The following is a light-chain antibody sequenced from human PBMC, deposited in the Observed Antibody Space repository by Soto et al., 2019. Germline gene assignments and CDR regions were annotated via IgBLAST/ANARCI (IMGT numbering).Light chain of an antibody. V-gene: IGKV2-30*01. J-gene: IGKJ3*01. CDR2: KAS. CDR1: QSLVYSDGNTH. Sequence: VMTQSTLFLAVTPGRQASISCRSVQSLVYSDGNTHLMWFQQRPGQSKRRIIDKASNRDSGVTDRFSGSGSGNDFTLEIRRVEAEDIGVYYCMPYTYWHHPVGTGPQVDNK. CDR3: MPYTYWHHP.